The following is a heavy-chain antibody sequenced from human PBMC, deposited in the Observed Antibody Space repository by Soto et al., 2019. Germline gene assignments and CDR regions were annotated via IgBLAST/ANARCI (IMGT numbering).Heavy chain of an antibody. CDR3: AKDPLDSSGYYTSYVFDY. CDR2: ISYDGSNK. Sequence: GGSLRLSCAASGFTFSSYGMHWVRQAPGKGLEWVAVISYDGSNKYYADSVKGRFTISRDNSKNTLYLQMNSLRAEDTAVYYCAKDPLDSSGYYTSYVFDYWGQGTLVTVSS. V-gene: IGHV3-30*18. D-gene: IGHD3-22*01. J-gene: IGHJ4*02. CDR1: GFTFSSYG.